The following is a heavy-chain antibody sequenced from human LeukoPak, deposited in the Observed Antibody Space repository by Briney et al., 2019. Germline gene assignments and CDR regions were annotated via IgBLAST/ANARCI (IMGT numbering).Heavy chain of an antibody. CDR3: ASEVADGY. D-gene: IGHD2-21*01. J-gene: IGHJ4*02. CDR2: IYHSGNT. Sequence: SETLSLTCSVSSVSITSYYWTWIRQPPGKGLGWIGYIYHSGNTKYNPSLKGRVTMSIDTSKNQFFLNVTSVTAADTAVYYCASEVADGYWGQGTLVIVS. CDR1: SVSITSYY. V-gene: IGHV4-59*01.